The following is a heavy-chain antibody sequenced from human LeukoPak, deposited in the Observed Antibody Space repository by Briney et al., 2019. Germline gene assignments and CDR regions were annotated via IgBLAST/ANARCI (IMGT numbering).Heavy chain of an antibody. CDR3: ARGPQGGYSYGPPPSY. Sequence: SETLSLTCAVSGGSFSGYYWSWIRQPPGKGLEWIGEINHRGSTNYNPSLKSRVTISVDTSKNQFSLKLSSVTAADTAVYYCARGPQGGYSYGPPPSYWGQGTLVTVSS. CDR2: INHRGST. J-gene: IGHJ4*02. D-gene: IGHD5-18*01. V-gene: IGHV4-34*01. CDR1: GGSFSGYY.